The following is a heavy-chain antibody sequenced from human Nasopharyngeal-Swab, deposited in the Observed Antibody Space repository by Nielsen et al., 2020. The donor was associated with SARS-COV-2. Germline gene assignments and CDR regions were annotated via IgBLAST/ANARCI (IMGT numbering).Heavy chain of an antibody. CDR3: ARRGDGYSPDY. V-gene: IGHV5-51*01. CDR2: IYPGDSDT. J-gene: IGHJ4*02. D-gene: IGHD5-24*01. CDR1: GYDFAKYW. Sequence: GSLRLSCKGSGYDFAKYWIAWVRQTPAKGLEWMGIIYPGDSDTRYSPSFQGQVTISVDKSISTAYLQWSTLKTSDTAIYYCARRGDGYSPDYWGQGTPVTVS.